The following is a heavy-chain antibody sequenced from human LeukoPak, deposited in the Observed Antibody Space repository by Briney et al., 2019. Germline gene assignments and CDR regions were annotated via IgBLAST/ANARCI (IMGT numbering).Heavy chain of an antibody. CDR1: GFTFSSYA. CDR3: ARETKQGEAFDI. D-gene: IGHD3-16*01. V-gene: IGHV3-7*01. CDR2: IKQDGSEK. J-gene: IGHJ3*02. Sequence: GGSLRLSCAASGFTFSSYAMSWVRQAPGKGLEWVANIKQDGSEKYYVDSVEGRFTISRDNAKNSLYLQMNSLRAEDTAVYYCARETKQGEAFDIWGQGTMVTVSS.